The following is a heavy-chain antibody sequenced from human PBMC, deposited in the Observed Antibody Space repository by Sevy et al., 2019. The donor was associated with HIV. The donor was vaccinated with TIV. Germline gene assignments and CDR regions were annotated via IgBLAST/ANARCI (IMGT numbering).Heavy chain of an antibody. V-gene: IGHV3-23*01. CDR1: GFTFDDYA. J-gene: IGHJ4*02. Sequence: GGSLRLSCAASGFTFDDYAMHWVRQAPGKGLEWVSGISWNSGSTYYADSVKGRFTISRDNSKNTLFLQMNSLRAEDTAVYYCAKNELGSGWFYFDYWGQGALVTVSS. D-gene: IGHD6-19*01. CDR2: ISWNSGST. CDR3: AKNELGSGWFYFDY.